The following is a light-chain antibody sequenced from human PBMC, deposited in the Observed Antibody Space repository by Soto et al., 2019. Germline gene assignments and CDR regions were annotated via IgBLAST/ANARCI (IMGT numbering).Light chain of an antibody. J-gene: IGLJ1*01. CDR1: SSDVGGYNY. V-gene: IGLV2-14*01. CDR3: SSYASSSTYV. Sequence: QSALTQPDSVSGSPGQSITISCTGTSSDVGGYNYVSWYQQHPGKAPKHMIYEVSNRPSGVSNRFSGSKSGNTASLTISGLQAEDEADYYGSSYASSSTYVFGTGTKLTLL. CDR2: EVS.